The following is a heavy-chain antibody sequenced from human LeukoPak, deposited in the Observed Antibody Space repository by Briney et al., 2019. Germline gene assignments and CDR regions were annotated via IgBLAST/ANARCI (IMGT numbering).Heavy chain of an antibody. D-gene: IGHD5-12*01. CDR1: GGTFSSYA. Sequence: SLKVSCKASGGTFSSYAISWVPQAPGQGLEWMGGIIPIFGTANYTQTFQGRVTITTDESTSTAYMELSSLRSDDTAVYCCARSASGYDYWFDHWGQGTLVTVSS. J-gene: IGHJ5*02. V-gene: IGHV1-69*05. CDR2: IIPIFGTA. CDR3: ARSASGYDYWFDH.